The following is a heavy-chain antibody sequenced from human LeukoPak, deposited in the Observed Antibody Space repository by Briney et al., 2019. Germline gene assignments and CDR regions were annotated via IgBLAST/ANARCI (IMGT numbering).Heavy chain of an antibody. CDR2: IYHSGST. Sequence: PSETLSLTCTVSDYSISSGYYWGWIRQPPGKGLEWIGEIYHSGSTNYNPSLKSRVTISVDKSKNQFSLKLSSVTAADTAVYYCARDRGYSSGWRANWFDPWGQGTLVTVSS. J-gene: IGHJ5*02. CDR3: ARDRGYSSGWRANWFDP. V-gene: IGHV4-38-2*02. D-gene: IGHD6-19*01. CDR1: DYSISSGYY.